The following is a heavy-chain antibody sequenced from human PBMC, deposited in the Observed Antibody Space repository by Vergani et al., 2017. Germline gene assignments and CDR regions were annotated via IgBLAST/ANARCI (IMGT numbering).Heavy chain of an antibody. V-gene: IGHV3-23*01. D-gene: IGHD6-13*01. J-gene: IGHJ4*02. CDR3: AKDLARSGAAAANFDY. Sequence: EVQLLESGGGLVQPGGSLRLSCAASGFTFSSYAMSWVRQAPGKGLEWVSAISGSGGSTYYADSVKGRFTISRDNSKNTLYLQLNSLRADDTAVYYCAKDLARSGAAAANFDYWGQGTLVTVSS. CDR1: GFTFSSYA. CDR2: ISGSGGST.